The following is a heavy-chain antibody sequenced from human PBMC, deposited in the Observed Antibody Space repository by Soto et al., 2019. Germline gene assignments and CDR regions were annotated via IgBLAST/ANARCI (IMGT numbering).Heavy chain of an antibody. V-gene: IGHV3-74*01. CDR3: ARGIRNYYGVDV. CDR2: IKFDESTT. Sequence: LRLSCVASGFTFNLYWMHWVRQAPGKGLVWVSRIKFDESTTSYADSVKGRFTISRDNAKNTVFLQMNSLSTDDTGVYYCARGIRNYYGVDVWGQGTTVTVSS. J-gene: IGHJ6*02. CDR1: GFTFNLYW. D-gene: IGHD5-18*01.